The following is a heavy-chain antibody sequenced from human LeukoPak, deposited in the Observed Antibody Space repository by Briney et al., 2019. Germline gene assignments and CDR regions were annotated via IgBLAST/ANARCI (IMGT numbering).Heavy chain of an antibody. Sequence: GGSLRLSCAASGFTFSSYAMHWVRQAPGKGLEWVTIISYDGTNKYYADSVKGRFTISRDNCKNTLFLQMNRLRAEDTAVYYCARSNYYDSRSWGFDIWGQGTMVTVSS. D-gene: IGHD3-22*01. J-gene: IGHJ3*02. CDR3: ARSNYYDSRSWGFDI. CDR2: ISYDGTNK. CDR1: GFTFSSYA. V-gene: IGHV3-30*04.